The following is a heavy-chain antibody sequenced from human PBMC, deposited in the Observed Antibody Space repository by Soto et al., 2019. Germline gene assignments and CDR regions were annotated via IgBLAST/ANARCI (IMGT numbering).Heavy chain of an antibody. CDR3: ATSYGSGSAHFDS. Sequence: QVQLVQSGAEVTKPGSSVTVSCTASGDTFSRFTLSWVRQAPGQGLEWMGRIIPMLGMSNSALKFQGRVTITADKSTNTGYMHLNSLRSDDTAVYYCATSYGSGSAHFDSWGQGTLVTVSS. V-gene: IGHV1-69*02. D-gene: IGHD3-10*01. CDR2: IIPMLGMS. CDR1: GDTFSRFT. J-gene: IGHJ4*02.